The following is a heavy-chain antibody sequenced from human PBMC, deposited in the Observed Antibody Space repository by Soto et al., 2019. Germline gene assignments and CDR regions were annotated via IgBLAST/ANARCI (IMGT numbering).Heavy chain of an antibody. CDR3: AREPPRRPTGVDYGDYVGAFDI. V-gene: IGHV1-3*01. CDR1: GYTFTSYA. Sequence: QVQLVQSGAEVKKPGASVKVSCKASGYTFTSYAMHWVRQAPGQRLEWMGWINAGNGNTKYSQKFQGRVTITRDTSASTAYMELSSLRSEDTAVYYCAREPPRRPTGVDYGDYVGAFDIWGQGTMVTVSS. J-gene: IGHJ3*02. D-gene: IGHD4-17*01. CDR2: INAGNGNT.